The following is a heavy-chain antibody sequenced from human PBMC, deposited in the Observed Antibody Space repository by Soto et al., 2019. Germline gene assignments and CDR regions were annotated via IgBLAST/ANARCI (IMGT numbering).Heavy chain of an antibody. D-gene: IGHD2-2*01. Sequence: SQTLSLTCTISGDSVSSYSVVWNWIRQPPGKGLEWIGFIYYTGSTSYNPSLKSRVTISMDRSKNQFSLKLSSVTAADTAVYYCARVPDRWGQGTLVTVSS. CDR2: IYYTGST. CDR3: ARVPDR. J-gene: IGHJ5*02. CDR1: GDSVSSYSVV. V-gene: IGHV4-61*01.